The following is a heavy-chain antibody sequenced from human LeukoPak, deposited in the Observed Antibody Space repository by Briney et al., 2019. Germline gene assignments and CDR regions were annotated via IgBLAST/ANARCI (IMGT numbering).Heavy chain of an antibody. J-gene: IGHJ5*02. V-gene: IGHV3-30*18. Sequence: PGGSLRLSCAASGFTFSSYGMHWVRQAPGKGLEWVAVISYDGSNKYYADSVKGRFTISRDNSKNTLYLQMNSLRAEDTAVYYCAKDIGVVTAIAWGQGTLVTVSS. CDR1: GFTFSSYG. CDR3: AKDIGVVTAIA. D-gene: IGHD2-21*02. CDR2: ISYDGSNK.